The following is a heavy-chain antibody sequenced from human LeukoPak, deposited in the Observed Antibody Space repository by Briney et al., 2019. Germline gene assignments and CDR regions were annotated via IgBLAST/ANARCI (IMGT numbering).Heavy chain of an antibody. CDR3: ARVRIGQQLDKYYYYAMDV. J-gene: IGHJ6*02. V-gene: IGHV1-2*02. CDR2: INPNRGGT. CDR1: GYTFTHYY. D-gene: IGHD6-13*01. Sequence: ASVTVSCKASGYTFTHYYMLWVRQAPGQEREWMGWINPNRGGTNYAQKFQGRVTMTTDTSISTAYMEVSRLRSDDTAVYYCARVRIGQQLDKYYYYAMDVWGQGTTVTVSS.